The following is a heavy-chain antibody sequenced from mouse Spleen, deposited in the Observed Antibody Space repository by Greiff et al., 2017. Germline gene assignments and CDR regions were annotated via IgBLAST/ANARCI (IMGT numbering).Heavy chain of an antibody. CDR2: ISSGSSTI. Sequence: EVQLQESGGGLVQPGGSRKLSCAASGFTFSSFGMHWVRQAPEKGLEWVAYISSGSSTIYYADTVKGRFTISRDNPKNTLFLQMTSLRSEDTAMYYCASEGNYYFDYWGQGTTLTVSS. D-gene: IGHD2-1*01. V-gene: IGHV5-17*02. CDR3: ASEGNYYFDY. CDR1: GFTFSSFG. J-gene: IGHJ2*01.